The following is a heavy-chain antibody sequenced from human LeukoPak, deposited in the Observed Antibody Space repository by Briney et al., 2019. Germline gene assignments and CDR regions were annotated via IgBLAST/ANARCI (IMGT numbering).Heavy chain of an antibody. CDR1: GYTFTSYA. CDR3: ARESVTMVRGVFGY. Sequence: GASVKVSCKASGYTFTSYAMDWVRQAPGQGLEWMGWINTNTGNPTYAQGFTGRFVFSLDTSVSTAYLQISSLKAEDTAVYYCARESVTMVRGVFGYWGQGTLVTVSS. D-gene: IGHD3-10*01. V-gene: IGHV7-4-1*02. CDR2: INTNTGNP. J-gene: IGHJ4*02.